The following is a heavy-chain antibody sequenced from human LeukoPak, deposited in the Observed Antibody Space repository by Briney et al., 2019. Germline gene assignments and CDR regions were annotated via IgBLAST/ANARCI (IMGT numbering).Heavy chain of an antibody. Sequence: PGGSLRLSCAASGFTVSSNYMSWVRQAPGKGLEWVSVIYSGGSTYYADSVKGRFTISRDNSKNTLYLQMNSLRAEGTAVYYCASRQSEYCTNGVCSDYWGQGTLVTVSS. CDR1: GFTVSSNY. J-gene: IGHJ4*02. D-gene: IGHD2-8*01. V-gene: IGHV3-53*01. CDR2: IYSGGST. CDR3: ASRQSEYCTNGVCSDY.